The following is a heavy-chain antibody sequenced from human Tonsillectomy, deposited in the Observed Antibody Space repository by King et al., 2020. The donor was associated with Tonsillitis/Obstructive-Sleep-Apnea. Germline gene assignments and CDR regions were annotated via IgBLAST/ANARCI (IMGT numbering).Heavy chain of an antibody. D-gene: IGHD1-1*01. CDR3: EKEGTARGERHGEG. J-gene: IGHJ4*02. V-gene: IGHV3-30*18. CDR1: GFPFRSSG. Sequence: VPLLASWGGVVQPGRSLRLSCAASGFPFRSSGMPWVRKAPGTGLEWVAVISYAGTTKYYTDAVRGRFTISRDNSTNTLYLQVNSLSAADTAGEAGEKEGTARGERHGEGGGKGTRGT. CDR2: ISYAGTTK.